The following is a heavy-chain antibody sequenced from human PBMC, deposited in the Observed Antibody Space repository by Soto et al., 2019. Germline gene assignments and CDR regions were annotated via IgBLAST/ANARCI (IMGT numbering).Heavy chain of an antibody. J-gene: IGHJ4*02. CDR2: ISYDGSNK. V-gene: IGHV3-30-3*01. D-gene: IGHD3-22*01. Sequence: PGGSLRLSCAASGFTFSSYAMHWVRQAPGEGLEWVAVISYDGSNKYYADSVKGRFTISRDNSKNTLYLQMNSLRAEDTAVYYCARDSNHDSSGYPDYWGQGTLVTVSS. CDR3: ARDSNHDSSGYPDY. CDR1: GFTFSSYA.